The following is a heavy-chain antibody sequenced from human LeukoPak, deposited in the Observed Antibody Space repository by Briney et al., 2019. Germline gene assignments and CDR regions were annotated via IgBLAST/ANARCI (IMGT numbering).Heavy chain of an antibody. CDR1: GFTFDDYG. Sequence: AGGSLRLSXAASGFTFDDYGMSWVRQAPGKGLEWVSGINWNGGSTGYADSVKGRFTISRDNAKNSLYLQMNSLRAEDTALYYCARGARGVSGYYFDYWGQGTLVTVSS. D-gene: IGHD3-10*01. CDR3: ARGARGVSGYYFDY. CDR2: INWNGGST. J-gene: IGHJ4*02. V-gene: IGHV3-20*04.